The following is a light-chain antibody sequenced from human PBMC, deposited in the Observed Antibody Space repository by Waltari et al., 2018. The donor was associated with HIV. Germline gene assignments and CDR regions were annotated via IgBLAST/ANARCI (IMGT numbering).Light chain of an antibody. CDR1: SSNIGSNT. V-gene: IGLV1-44*01. CDR2: SNI. Sequence: QSVLTQPPSASGTPGRRVTISCSGSSSNIGSNTVNWYQQLPGTAPKLLIYSNIQRPSGVPDRFSGSRSGTSASLAISWLQSEDEADYYCAAWDDSLNVWMFGGGTKLTVL. CDR3: AAWDDSLNVWM. J-gene: IGLJ3*02.